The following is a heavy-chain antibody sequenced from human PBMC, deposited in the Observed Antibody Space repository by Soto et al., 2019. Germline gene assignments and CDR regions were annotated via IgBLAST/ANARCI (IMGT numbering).Heavy chain of an antibody. D-gene: IGHD6-19*01. J-gene: IGHJ3*02. CDR3: AKDRRYSSGWLSAFDI. V-gene: IGHV3-23*01. CDR1: GFTFSSYA. CDR2: ISGSGGST. Sequence: GGSLRLSCAASGFTFSSYAMSWVRQAPGKGLEWVSAISGSGGSTYYADSVKGRFTISRDNSKKTLYLQMNSLRAEDTAVYYCAKDRRYSSGWLSAFDIWGQGTMVTVSS.